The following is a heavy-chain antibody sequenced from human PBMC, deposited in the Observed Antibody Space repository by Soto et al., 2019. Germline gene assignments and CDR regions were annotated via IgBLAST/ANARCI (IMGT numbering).Heavy chain of an antibody. J-gene: IGHJ6*03. CDR3: ARVGLEWLLDYYYYYMDV. V-gene: IGHV3-33*01. CDR1: GFTFSSYG. D-gene: IGHD3-3*01. Sequence: QVQLVESGGGVVQPGRSLRLSCAASGFTFSSYGMHWVRQAPGKGLEWVAVIWYDGSNKYYADSVKGRFTISRDNSKNTLYLQMNSLRAEDKAVYYFARVGLEWLLDYYYYYMDVWGKGTTVTVSS. CDR2: IWYDGSNK.